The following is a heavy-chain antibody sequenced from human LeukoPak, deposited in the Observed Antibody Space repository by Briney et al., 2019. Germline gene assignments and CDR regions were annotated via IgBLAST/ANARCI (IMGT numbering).Heavy chain of an antibody. CDR3: ARDCNYYDSSGYYCPNAFDI. J-gene: IGHJ3*02. CDR1: GGTFSSYA. Sequence: ASVKVSCKASGGTFSSYAISWVRQAPGQGLEWMGWISAYNGNTNYAQKLQGRVTMTTDTSTSTAYMELRSLRSDDTAVYYCARDCNYYDSSGYYCPNAFDIWGQGTMVTVSS. V-gene: IGHV1-18*01. CDR2: ISAYNGNT. D-gene: IGHD3-22*01.